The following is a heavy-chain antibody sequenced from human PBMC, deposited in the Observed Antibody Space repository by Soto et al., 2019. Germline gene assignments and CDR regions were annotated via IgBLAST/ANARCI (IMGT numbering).Heavy chain of an antibody. J-gene: IGHJ4*02. D-gene: IGHD1-26*01. Sequence: SETLSLTCTVSGVSINNYYWSWIRQAPGKGPEWIGYISYNGNTNYNPSLKSRITISGVTSKNQFSLKLTSVTAADTAVYYCAKMERSKEGLSVYYFDYWGQGTLVTVSS. CDR2: ISYNGNT. CDR3: AKMERSKEGLSVYYFDY. V-gene: IGHV4-59*03. CDR1: GVSINNYY.